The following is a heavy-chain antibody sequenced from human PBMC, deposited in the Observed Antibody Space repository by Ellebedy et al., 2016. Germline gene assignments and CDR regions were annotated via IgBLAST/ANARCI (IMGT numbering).Heavy chain of an antibody. CDR1: GFTFDNYA. J-gene: IGHJ4*02. Sequence: SLKISXAASGFTFDNYAMHWVRQAPGKGLEWVSGISWSSGIRDYADSVKGRFTISRDNAKNSLYLQMNSLRVEDTALYFCAEDFVRGLGRGNCFEYWGQGTPVSVSS. D-gene: IGHD3-10*02. CDR2: ISWSSGIR. V-gene: IGHV3-9*01. CDR3: AEDFVRGLGRGNCFEY.